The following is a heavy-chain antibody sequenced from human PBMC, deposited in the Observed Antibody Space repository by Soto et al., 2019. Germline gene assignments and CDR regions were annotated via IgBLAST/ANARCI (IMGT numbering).Heavy chain of an antibody. CDR2: INHGGIT. Sequence: PXETLSLTCAVHGESFTGYYWSWIRQPPGKGLEWIGEINHGGITNYNPSLESRVTISVDTSNDQISLKLDSVTAADTATYYCARGPQATRGYRFFHTWGQGPLVTVSS. J-gene: IGHJ5*01. CDR3: ARGPQATRGYRFFHT. CDR1: GESFTGYY. D-gene: IGHD5-18*01. V-gene: IGHV4-34*01.